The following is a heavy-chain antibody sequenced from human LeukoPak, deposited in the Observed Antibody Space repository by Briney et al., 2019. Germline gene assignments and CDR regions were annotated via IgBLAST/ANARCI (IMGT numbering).Heavy chain of an antibody. CDR3: ARVRGVTDWFDP. J-gene: IGHJ5*02. CDR1: GGSISSGDYY. Sequence: PSQTLSLTCTVSGGSISSGDYYWSWIRQPPGKGLEWIGYTYYSGSTYYNPSLKSRVTMSVDTSKNQFSLKLSSVTAADTAVYYCARVRGVTDWFDPWGQGTLVTVSS. V-gene: IGHV4-30-4*08. CDR2: TYYSGST. D-gene: IGHD2-21*02.